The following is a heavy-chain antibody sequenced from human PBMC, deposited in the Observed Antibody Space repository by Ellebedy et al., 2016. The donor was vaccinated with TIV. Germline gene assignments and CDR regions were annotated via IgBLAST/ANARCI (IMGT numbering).Heavy chain of an antibody. V-gene: IGHV3-11*01. Sequence: GESLKISXVASGFTFTAYYMSWIRQAPGKGPEWISYIGGDGNFIGYADSVNGRFTIFRDNAQNSLYLQMDSLRSEDTAVCYCVRGAGRGQYPTDDWGQGTLVTVSS. CDR1: GFTFTAYY. CDR2: IGGDGNFI. CDR3: VRGAGRGQYPTDD. D-gene: IGHD1-26*01. J-gene: IGHJ4*02.